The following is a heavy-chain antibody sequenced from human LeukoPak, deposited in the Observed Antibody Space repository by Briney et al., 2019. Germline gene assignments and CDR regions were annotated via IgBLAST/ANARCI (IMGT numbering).Heavy chain of an antibody. D-gene: IGHD5-18*01. CDR1: GFTFSSYS. J-gene: IGHJ6*02. CDR2: ISSSSSYI. V-gene: IGHV3-21*01. Sequence: GGSLRLSCAASGFTFSSYSMNWVRQAPGKGLEWVSSISSSSSYICYADSVKGRFTISRDNAKNSLYLQMNSLRAEDTAVYYCARDQEYSYGYAYYYYGMDVWGQGTTVTVSS. CDR3: ARDQEYSYGYAYYYYGMDV.